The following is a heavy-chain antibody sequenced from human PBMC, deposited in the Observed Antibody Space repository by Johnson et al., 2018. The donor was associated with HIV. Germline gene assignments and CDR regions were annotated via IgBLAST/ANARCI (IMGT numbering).Heavy chain of an antibody. V-gene: IGHV3-30*18. CDR1: GMTFSSYA. Sequence: VQVVESGGDLVQPGGSLRLSCAASGMTFSSYAMSWVRQAPGKGLEWVAVISYDGSNKYYADSVKGRFTISRDNSKNTLYVQMNSLRAEDTAVYYCAKWGWEATVTNDAFDIWGQGTMVTVSS. CDR2: ISYDGSNK. CDR3: AKWGWEATVTNDAFDI. J-gene: IGHJ3*02. D-gene: IGHD4-17*01.